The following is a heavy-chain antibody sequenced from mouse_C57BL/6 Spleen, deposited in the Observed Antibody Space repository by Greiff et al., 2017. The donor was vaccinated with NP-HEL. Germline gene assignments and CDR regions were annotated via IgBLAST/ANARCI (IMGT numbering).Heavy chain of an antibody. CDR2: ISSGGDYI. V-gene: IGHV5-9-1*02. CDR3: TRGDYDPYAMDY. D-gene: IGHD2-4*01. J-gene: IGHJ4*01. Sequence: VQLKESGEGLVKPGGSLKLSCAASGFTFSSYAMSWVRQTPEKRLEWVAYISSGGDYIYYADTVKGRFTISRDNARNTLYLQMSSLKSEDTAMYYCTRGDYDPYAMDYWGQGTSVTVSS. CDR1: GFTFSSYA.